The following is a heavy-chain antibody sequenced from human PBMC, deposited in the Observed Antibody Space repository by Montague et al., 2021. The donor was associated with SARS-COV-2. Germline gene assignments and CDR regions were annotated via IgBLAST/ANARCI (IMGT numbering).Heavy chain of an antibody. J-gene: IGHJ5*02. V-gene: IGHV2-5*02. CDR2: IYWDDDK. D-gene: IGHD6-19*01. CDR3: AHRQNSGGWGDWCDP. Sequence: PALVKPTQTLTLTCTFSGFSLSTSGVGVGWIRQPPGKALEWLALIYWDDDKRYSPSLKSRLTITKDTSKNQVVLTMTNIDPVDTATYYCAHRQNSGGWGDWCDPWGQGTLVTVSS. CDR1: GFSLSTSGVG.